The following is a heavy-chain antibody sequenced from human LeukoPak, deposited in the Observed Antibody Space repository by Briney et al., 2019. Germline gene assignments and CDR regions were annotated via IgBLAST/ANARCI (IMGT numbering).Heavy chain of an antibody. V-gene: IGHV3-9*01. Sequence: PGRSLRLSCAASGFTFDDYAMHWVRQAPGKGLEWVSGISWNSGSIGYADSVKGRFTISRDNAKNSLYLQMNSLRAEDTALYYCAKDSGYSYGFNWFDPWGQGTLVTVSS. D-gene: IGHD5-18*01. CDR3: AKDSGYSYGFNWFDP. J-gene: IGHJ5*02. CDR2: ISWNSGSI. CDR1: GFTFDDYA.